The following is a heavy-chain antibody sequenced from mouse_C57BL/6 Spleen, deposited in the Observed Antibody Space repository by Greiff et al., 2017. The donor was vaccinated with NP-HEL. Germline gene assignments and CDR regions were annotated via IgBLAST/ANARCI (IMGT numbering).Heavy chain of an antibody. D-gene: IGHD1-1*01. Sequence: VQLKESGPELVKPGASVKIPCKASGYTFTDYNMDWVKQSHGKSLEWIGDINPNNGGTIYNQKFKGKATLTVDKSSSTAYMELRSLTSEDTAVYYCARGYYGSPYFDYWGQGTTLTVSS. CDR1: GYTFTDYN. V-gene: IGHV1-18*01. CDR2: INPNNGGT. J-gene: IGHJ2*01. CDR3: ARGYYGSPYFDY.